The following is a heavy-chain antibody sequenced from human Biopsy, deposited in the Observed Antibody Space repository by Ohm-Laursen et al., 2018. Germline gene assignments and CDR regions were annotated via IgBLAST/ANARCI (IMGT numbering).Heavy chain of an antibody. V-gene: IGHV3-53*01. J-gene: IGHJ5*01. Sequence: SLRLSCAASGFTVSTTYMSWVRQAPGKGLEWVSIIYLDGNTYYTDSVRGRFTVSRDNSQNTLYLQMDSLRADDTAVYYCARGGIVSVHSYGRMGLFYFDSWGQGILVTVAS. D-gene: IGHD5-18*01. CDR1: GFTVSTTY. CDR3: ARGGIVSVHSYGRMGLFYFDS. CDR2: IYLDGNT.